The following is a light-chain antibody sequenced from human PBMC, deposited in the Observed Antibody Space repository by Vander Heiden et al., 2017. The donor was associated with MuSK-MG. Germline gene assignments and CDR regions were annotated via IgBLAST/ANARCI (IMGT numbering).Light chain of an antibody. J-gene: IGKJ1*01. CDR3: QQYSSSPAT. Sequence: EIVLTQSPGTLSLSPGARATLSCRASQSVSSSYLAWYQQKPGRAPRLLIYGASTRATGTPDRFGGSGSGTDFTLTITRLEPEDCAVYYCQQYSSSPATFGSGTKVEIE. CDR1: QSVSSSY. V-gene: IGKV3-20*01. CDR2: GAS.